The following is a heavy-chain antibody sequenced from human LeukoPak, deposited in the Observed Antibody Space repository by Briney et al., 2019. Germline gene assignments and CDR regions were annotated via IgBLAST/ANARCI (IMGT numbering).Heavy chain of an antibody. D-gene: IGHD3-16*01. V-gene: IGHV3-23*01. CDR3: AKEGGGADDY. J-gene: IGHJ4*02. CDR2: ISVSGDNT. Sequence: GGSLRLSCAASGFSVSTYAMSWVRQAPGKGLEWVSAISVSGDNTYYADSVKGRFTLFRDNSKNTLYLQMNRLRVEDTAAYYCAKEGGGADDYWGQGTLVTVSS. CDR1: GFSVSTYA.